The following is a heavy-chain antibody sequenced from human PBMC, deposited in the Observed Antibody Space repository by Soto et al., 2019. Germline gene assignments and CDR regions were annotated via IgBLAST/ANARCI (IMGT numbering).Heavy chain of an antibody. Sequence: GESLKISCKGSGYSFTSYWISWVRQMPGKGLEWMGRIDPSDSYTNYSPSFQGHVTISADKSISTAYLQWSSLKASDTAMYYCARHSADFHPRFGDYVWGSYRPYYGMDVWGQGATVTVSS. CDR3: ARHSADFHPRFGDYVWGSYRPYYGMDV. J-gene: IGHJ6*02. D-gene: IGHD3-16*02. V-gene: IGHV5-10-1*01. CDR2: IDPSDSYT. CDR1: GYSFTSYW.